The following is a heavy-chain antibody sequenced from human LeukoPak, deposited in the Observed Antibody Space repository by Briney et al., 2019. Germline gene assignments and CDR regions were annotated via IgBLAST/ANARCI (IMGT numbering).Heavy chain of an antibody. D-gene: IGHD5/OR15-5a*01. V-gene: IGHV3-49*03. Sequence: PGGSLRLSCTAPGFTSGDYAMSWFRQAPGEGLEWVSFIRSKTYGGPTEYAASVKGRFTISRDDSKSIAYLQMNSLKTEDTAVYYCSIPRVWGLNDAVDMSGQGTMVTVSS. CDR2: IRSKTYGGPT. CDR3: SIPRVWGLNDAVDM. CDR1: GFTSGDYA. J-gene: IGHJ3*02.